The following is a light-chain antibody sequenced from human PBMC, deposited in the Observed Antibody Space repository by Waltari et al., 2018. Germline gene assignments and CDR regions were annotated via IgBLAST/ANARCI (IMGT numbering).Light chain of an antibody. Sequence: IQMTQSPSTLASSVGNKVTITCRASQGISSWLDWYQQKPGKAPKLLIYNACSLESGVPSRFSGSGSGTEFTLTISSLQPDDFATYYCQQYNSYSFTFGQGTKLEIK. J-gene: IGKJ2*01. V-gene: IGKV1-5*03. CDR2: NAC. CDR1: QGISSW. CDR3: QQYNSYSFT.